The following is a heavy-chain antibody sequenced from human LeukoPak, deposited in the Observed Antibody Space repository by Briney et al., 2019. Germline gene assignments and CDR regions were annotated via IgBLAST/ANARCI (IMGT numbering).Heavy chain of an antibody. D-gene: IGHD6-19*01. CDR2: ISYDGSNK. Sequence: GGSLRLSCAASGFTFSSYGMHWVRQAPGKGLEWVAVISYDGSNKYYVDSVKGRFTISRDNSKNTLYLQMNSLRPEDTAVYYCAKDRGEQWLVTSFDYWGQGTLVTVSS. CDR1: GFTFSSYG. CDR3: AKDRGEQWLVTSFDY. J-gene: IGHJ4*02. V-gene: IGHV3-30*18.